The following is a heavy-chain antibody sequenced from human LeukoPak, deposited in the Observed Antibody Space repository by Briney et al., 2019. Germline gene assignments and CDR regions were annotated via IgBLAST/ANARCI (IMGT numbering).Heavy chain of an antibody. V-gene: IGHV4-59*01. Sequence: SETLSLTCTVSGGSISSYYWSWIRQPPGKGLEWIGYIYYSGSTNYNPSLKSRVTISVDTSKNQFSLKLSSVTAADTAVYYCARTSSQVPAAYRMDYYYMDVWGNGTTVTVSS. CDR3: ARTSSQVPAAYRMDYYYMDV. CDR2: IYYSGST. CDR1: GGSISSYY. D-gene: IGHD2-2*01. J-gene: IGHJ6*03.